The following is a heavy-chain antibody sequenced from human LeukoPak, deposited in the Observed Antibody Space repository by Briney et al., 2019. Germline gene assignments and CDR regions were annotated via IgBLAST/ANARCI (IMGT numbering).Heavy chain of an antibody. CDR2: IYYSGST. CDR3: ARVSPITVFGVDYYYYMDV. D-gene: IGHD3-3*01. V-gene: IGHV4-59*01. J-gene: IGHJ6*03. CDR1: GGSISSYY. Sequence: SETLSLPCTVSGGSISSYYWSWIRQPPGEGLEWIGYIYYSGSTNYNPSLKSRVTISVDTSKNQFSLKLSSVTAADTAVYYCARVSPITVFGVDYYYYMDVWGKGTTVTVSS.